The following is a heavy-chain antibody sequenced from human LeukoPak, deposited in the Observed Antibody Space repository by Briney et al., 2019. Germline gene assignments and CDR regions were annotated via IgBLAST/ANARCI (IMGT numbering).Heavy chain of an antibody. D-gene: IGHD5-18*01. J-gene: IGHJ4*02. V-gene: IGHV3-9*01. Sequence: PGRSLRLSCAASGFNFDDYAMHWVRQAPGKGLEWVSGISWNSGSIGYADSVKGRFTISRDNSKNTLSLEMNSLRAEDTAVYYCTKDQIYNYGSYFDDWGQGTLVTVSS. CDR1: GFNFDDYA. CDR3: TKDQIYNYGSYFDD. CDR2: ISWNSGSI.